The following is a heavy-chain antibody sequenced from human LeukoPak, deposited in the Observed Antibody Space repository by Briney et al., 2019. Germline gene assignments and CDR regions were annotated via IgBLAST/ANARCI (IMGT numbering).Heavy chain of an antibody. J-gene: IGHJ3*02. CDR3: ARVRLRRVRNDAFDI. Sequence: SETLSLTCTVSGGSISSSSYYWGWIRQPPGKGLEWIGSIYYSGSTYYNPSLKSRVTISVDTSKNQFSLKLSSVTAADTAVYYCARVRLRRVRNDAFDIWGQGTTVTVSS. CDR2: IYYSGST. V-gene: IGHV4-39*01. CDR1: GGSISSSSYY. D-gene: IGHD3-10*01.